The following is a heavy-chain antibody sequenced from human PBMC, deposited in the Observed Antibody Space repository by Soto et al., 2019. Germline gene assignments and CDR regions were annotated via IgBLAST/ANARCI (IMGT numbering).Heavy chain of an antibody. Sequence: SETLSLTCTVSGGSISSGGYCWSWIRKHPGKGLEWIGYIYYSGSTYYNPSLKSRATISVDTSKNQFSLKLSSVTAADTAVYYCARSGPLDYGDYVLLNWFDPWGQGTLVTVS. CDR3: ARSGPLDYGDYVLLNWFDP. J-gene: IGHJ5*02. V-gene: IGHV4-31*03. CDR2: IYYSGST. D-gene: IGHD4-17*01. CDR1: GGSISSGGYC.